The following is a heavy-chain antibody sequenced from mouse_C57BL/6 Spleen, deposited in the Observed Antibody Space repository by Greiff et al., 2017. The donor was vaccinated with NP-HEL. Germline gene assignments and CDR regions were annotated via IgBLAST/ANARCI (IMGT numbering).Heavy chain of an antibody. J-gene: IGHJ4*01. V-gene: IGHV1-82*01. CDR3: ARGRDAMDY. CDR1: GYAFSSSW. CDR2: IYPGDGDT. Sequence: VQVVESGPELVKPGASVKISCKASGYAFSSSWMNWVKQRPGKGLEWIGRIYPGDGDTNYNGKFKGKATLTADKSSSTAYMQLSSLTSEDSAVYFCARGRDAMDYWGQGTSVTVSS.